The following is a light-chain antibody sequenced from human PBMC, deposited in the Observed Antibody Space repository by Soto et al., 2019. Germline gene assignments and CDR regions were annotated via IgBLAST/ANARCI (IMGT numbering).Light chain of an antibody. CDR1: QGVSSN. Sequence: EIVLTQSPATLSLSPGERATLSCRASQGVSSNLAWYQHKPGQAPRLLAYGASTRATGIPARFSGSGSGTEFTLTISSLQSEDFAVYYCQQYNNWPPITFGQGTRLEIK. J-gene: IGKJ5*01. V-gene: IGKV3-15*01. CDR2: GAS. CDR3: QQYNNWPPIT.